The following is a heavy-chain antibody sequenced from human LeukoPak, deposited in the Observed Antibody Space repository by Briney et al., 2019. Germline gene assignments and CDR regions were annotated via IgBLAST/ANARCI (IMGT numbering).Heavy chain of an antibody. D-gene: IGHD3-10*01. CDR2: INSDGSDT. CDR1: GLTFSNYW. V-gene: IGHV3-74*01. Sequence: GGSLRLSCAASGLTFSNYWMHWVRQAPGKGLVWVSRINSDGSDTRYADSVKGRFTISRDNAKNTLYLQMNSLRAEDTAVYYCARDASGDYFDYWGQGTLVTVSS. J-gene: IGHJ4*02. CDR3: ARDASGDYFDY.